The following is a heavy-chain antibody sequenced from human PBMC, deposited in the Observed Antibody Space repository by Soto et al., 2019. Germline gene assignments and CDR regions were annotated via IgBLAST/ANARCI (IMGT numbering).Heavy chain of an antibody. Sequence: SETLSLTCTVSGGSISSSSYYWGWIRQPPGKGLEWIGSIYYSGSTYYNPSLKSRVTIPVDTSKNQFSLKLSSVTAADTAVYYCARQGVVVAAATVMDYWGQGTLVTVSS. J-gene: IGHJ4*02. CDR2: IYYSGST. CDR3: ARQGVVVAAATVMDY. D-gene: IGHD2-15*01. CDR1: GGSISSSSYY. V-gene: IGHV4-39*01.